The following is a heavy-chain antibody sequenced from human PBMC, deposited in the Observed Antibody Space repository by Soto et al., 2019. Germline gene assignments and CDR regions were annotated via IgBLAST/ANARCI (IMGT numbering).Heavy chain of an antibody. CDR3: VSALGSFDSDYGMDI. V-gene: IGHV3-30-3*01. Sequence: QVQLVESGGGVVQPGRSLRLSCVASGFTFSGYAMHWVRQAPGKGLEWVSIISYDGNNKYYADSVKGRFTISRDNSKNTLYLQMNSLTAEDTAVFYCVSALGSFDSDYGMDIWGQGTTVTVSS. D-gene: IGHD3-9*01. CDR1: GFTFSGYA. J-gene: IGHJ6*02. CDR2: ISYDGNNK.